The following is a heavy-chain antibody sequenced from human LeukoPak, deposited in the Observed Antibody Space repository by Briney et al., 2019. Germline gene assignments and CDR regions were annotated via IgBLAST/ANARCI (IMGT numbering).Heavy chain of an antibody. CDR1: GLTFSSYA. CDR2: ISGGGGST. J-gene: IGHJ6*02. CDR3: AKGIQHWPGDYYYYGMDV. V-gene: IGHV3-23*01. D-gene: IGHD5-18*01. Sequence: GGSLRLSCAASGLTFSSYAMNWVRQAPGKGLEWVSAISGGGGSTYYADSVKGRFTISRDNSKNTLYLQMNSLRAQDTAVYYCAKGIQHWPGDYYYYGMDVWGQGTTVTVSS.